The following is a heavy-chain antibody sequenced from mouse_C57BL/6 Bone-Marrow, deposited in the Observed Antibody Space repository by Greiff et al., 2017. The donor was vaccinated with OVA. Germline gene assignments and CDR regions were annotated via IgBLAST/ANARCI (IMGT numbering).Heavy chain of an antibody. V-gene: IGHV1-15*01. J-gene: IGHJ3*01. Sequence: QVQLQQSGAELVRPGASVTLSCKASGYTFTDYEMHWVKQTPVHGLEWIGAIDPETGGTAYNQKFKGKAILTADKSSSTAYMELRSLTSEDSAVYDCTVLLWYHGAYWGQGTLVTVSA. CDR3: TVLLWYHGAY. CDR1: GYTFTDYE. CDR2: IDPETGGT. D-gene: IGHD2-1*01.